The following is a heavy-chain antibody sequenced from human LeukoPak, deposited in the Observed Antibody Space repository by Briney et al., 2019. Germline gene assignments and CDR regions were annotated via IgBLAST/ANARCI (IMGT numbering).Heavy chain of an antibody. CDR2: ISISGSKT. J-gene: IGHJ4*02. V-gene: IGHV3-23*01. CDR3: ARDLSLTAMNPPFDY. Sequence: GGSLRLSCAASEFDFSSHAMTWVRQAPGKGLEWVSAISISGSKTYYADSVKGRFTISRDNSKNTLYLQMNSLRAEDTAVYYCARDLSLTAMNPPFDYWGQGTLVTVSS. D-gene: IGHD2-21*02. CDR1: EFDFSSHA.